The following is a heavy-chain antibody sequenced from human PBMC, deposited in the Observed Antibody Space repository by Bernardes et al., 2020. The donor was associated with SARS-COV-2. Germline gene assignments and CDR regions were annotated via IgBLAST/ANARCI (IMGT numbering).Heavy chain of an antibody. CDR2: IYYSGST. V-gene: IGHV4-59*01. D-gene: IGHD3-22*01. CDR3: ARGGRGGGMYYYDSSASLLSAFDI. Sequence: SETLSLTCTVSGGSISSYYWSWIRQPPGKGLEWIGYIYYSGSTNYNPSLKSRVTISVDTSKNQFSLKLSSVTAADTAVYYCARGGRGGGMYYYDSSASLLSAFDIWGQGTMVTVSS. J-gene: IGHJ3*02. CDR1: GGSISSYY.